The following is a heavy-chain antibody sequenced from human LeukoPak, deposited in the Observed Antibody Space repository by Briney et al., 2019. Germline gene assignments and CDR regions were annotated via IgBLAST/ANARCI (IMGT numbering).Heavy chain of an antibody. V-gene: IGHV4-39*07. CDR3: ARGGITMVRGVIIHWYFDL. D-gene: IGHD3-10*01. CDR2: IYYSGST. J-gene: IGHJ2*01. Sequence: SETLSLTCTVSGGSISSSSYYWGWIRQPPGKGLEWIGSIYYSGSTYYNPSLKSRVTISVDTSKNQFSLKLSSVTAADTAVYYCARGGITMVRGVIIHWYFDLWGRGTLVTVSS. CDR1: GGSISSSSYY.